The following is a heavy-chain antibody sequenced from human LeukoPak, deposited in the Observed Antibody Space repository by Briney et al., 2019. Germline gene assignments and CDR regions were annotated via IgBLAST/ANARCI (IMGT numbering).Heavy chain of an antibody. CDR2: IYTSGST. CDR3: ARRRRGYSYDY. J-gene: IGHJ4*02. CDR1: GGSISSGSYY. Sequence: SETLSLTCTVSGGSISSGSYYWSWIRQPAGKGLEWIGRIYTSGSTNYNPSLKSRVTISVDTSKNQFSLKLSSVTAADTAVYYCARRRRGYSYDYWGQGTLVTVSS. V-gene: IGHV4-61*02. D-gene: IGHD5-18*01.